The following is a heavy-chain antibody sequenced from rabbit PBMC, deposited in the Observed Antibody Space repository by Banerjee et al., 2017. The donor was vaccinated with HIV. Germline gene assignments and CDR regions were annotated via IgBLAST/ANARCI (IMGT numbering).Heavy chain of an antibody. Sequence: QQLVESGGGLVKPGASLTLTCKASGFSFSSGYDMCWVRQAPGKGLEWIACIYAGSSGSTYYASWAKGRFTISKTSSTTVTLQMTSLTAADTASYFCAKNSYDDYGDSMGLNLWGQGTLVTVS. D-gene: IGHD2-1*01. J-gene: IGHJ4*01. CDR3: AKNSYDDYGDSMGLNL. V-gene: IGHV1S40*01. CDR2: IYAGSSGST. CDR1: GFSFSSGYD.